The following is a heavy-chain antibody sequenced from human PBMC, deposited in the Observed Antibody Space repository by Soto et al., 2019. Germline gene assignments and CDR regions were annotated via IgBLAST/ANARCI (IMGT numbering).Heavy chain of an antibody. V-gene: IGHV3-7*01. J-gene: IGHJ4*02. CDR1: GFTFSNYW. D-gene: IGHD3-10*01. CDR3: ARDASYDTLGVH. CDR2: IKEDGNEK. Sequence: GGSLRLSCVGSGFTFSNYWMSWVRQAPGKGLEWVANIKEDGNEKYYLDSVKGRFTITRDHTRNSLFLQMNSLRVEDTAHYYCARDASYDTLGVHWGRGAQVAVSS.